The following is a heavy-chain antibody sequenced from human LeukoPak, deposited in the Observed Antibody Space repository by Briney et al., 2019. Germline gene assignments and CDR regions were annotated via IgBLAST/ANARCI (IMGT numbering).Heavy chain of an antibody. Sequence: GGSLRLSCAASGFTFSSYAMHWVRQAPGKGLGWVAVISYDGSNKYYADSVEGRFTISRDNSKDTLYLQMNSLSAEDTAVYYCAKRSDYGDNGNYFDYWGQGTPVTVSS. D-gene: IGHD4-23*01. CDR1: GFTFSSYA. CDR3: AKRSDYGDNGNYFDY. J-gene: IGHJ4*02. V-gene: IGHV3-30-3*02. CDR2: ISYDGSNK.